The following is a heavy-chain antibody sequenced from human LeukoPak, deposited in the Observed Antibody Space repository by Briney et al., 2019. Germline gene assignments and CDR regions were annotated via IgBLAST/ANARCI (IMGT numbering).Heavy chain of an antibody. Sequence: GASVKVSCKASGYTFTSYAMNWVRQAPGQGLEWMGWINTNTRNPTYAQGFTGRFVFSLDTSVSTAYLQISSLKAEDTAVYYCARDPRFLEWDHGKDVWGQGTTVTVSS. CDR3: ARDPRFLEWDHGKDV. V-gene: IGHV7-4-1*02. D-gene: IGHD3-3*01. CDR2: INTNTRNP. J-gene: IGHJ6*02. CDR1: GYTFTSYA.